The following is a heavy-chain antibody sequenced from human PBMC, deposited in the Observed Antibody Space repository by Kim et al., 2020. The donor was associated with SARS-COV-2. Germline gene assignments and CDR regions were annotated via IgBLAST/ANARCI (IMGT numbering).Heavy chain of an antibody. D-gene: IGHD2-15*01. CDR1: GFTFNNYG. J-gene: IGHJ6*02. Sequence: GGSLRLSCAVSGFTFNNYGMHWVRQAPGKGLEWVAFISYGGSKKQYLDSLKGRFTISRDYSKNTLYLQMNSLRAEDTAVYYCAKQGGIFELYTYYGMDLWGQGTTVTVSS. V-gene: IGHV3-30*18. CDR3: AKQGGIFELYTYYGMDL. CDR2: ISYGGSKK.